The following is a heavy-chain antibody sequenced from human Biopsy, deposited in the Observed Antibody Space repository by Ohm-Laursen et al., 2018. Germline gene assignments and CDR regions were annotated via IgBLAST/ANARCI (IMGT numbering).Heavy chain of an antibody. Sequence: SVKVSCKASGCSFTSYYMHWVRQAPGQGLEWMGMINPSGSTTSYPQIFQGRVTMTRDTSKSTVYMELSSLRSADTAVYFCARNTGWYGDLYYFDYWGQGTLVTVSP. J-gene: IGHJ4*02. CDR2: INPSGSTT. CDR3: ARNTGWYGDLYYFDY. D-gene: IGHD6-19*01. CDR1: GCSFTSYY. V-gene: IGHV1-46*01.